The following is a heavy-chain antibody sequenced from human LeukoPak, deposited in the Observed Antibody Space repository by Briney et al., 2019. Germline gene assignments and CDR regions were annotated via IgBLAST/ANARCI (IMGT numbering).Heavy chain of an antibody. V-gene: IGHV3-21*01. CDR1: GFTFSSYS. Sequence: PGGSLRLSCAASGFTFSSYSMNWVRQAPGKGLEWVSSISSSSSYIYYADSVKGRFTISRDNAKNSLYLQMNSLRAEDTAVYYCAREVPSPGERAAAAPFDYWGQGTLVTVSS. CDR3: AREVPSPGERAAAAPFDY. J-gene: IGHJ4*02. CDR2: ISSSSSYI. D-gene: IGHD6-13*01.